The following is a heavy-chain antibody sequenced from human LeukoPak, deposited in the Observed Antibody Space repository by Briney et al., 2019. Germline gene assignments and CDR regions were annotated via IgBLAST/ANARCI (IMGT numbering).Heavy chain of an antibody. Sequence: GASVKVSCKASGGTFSSYAISWVRQAPGQGLEWMGRIIPILGIANYAQKFQGRVTITADKSTSTAYMELSSLRSEDTAVYYCAREPAMEPFDYWGQGTLVTVSS. CDR1: GGTFSSYA. CDR2: IIPILGIA. CDR3: AREPAMEPFDY. J-gene: IGHJ4*02. V-gene: IGHV1-69*04. D-gene: IGHD5-18*01.